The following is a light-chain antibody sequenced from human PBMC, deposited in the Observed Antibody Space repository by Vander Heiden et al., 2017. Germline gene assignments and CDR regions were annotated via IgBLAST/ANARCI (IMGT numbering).Light chain of an antibody. J-gene: IGLJ2*01. Sequence: SSELTQDPAVSVALGQTVRITCLGDSLRSYYASWYQQKPGQAPVLVIYGKNNRPSGIPDRFSGSSSGNTASLTITGAQAEDEADYYCNSRDSSGNPPVVFGGGTKLTVL. CDR2: GKN. CDR1: SLRSYY. V-gene: IGLV3-19*01. CDR3: NSRDSSGNPPVV.